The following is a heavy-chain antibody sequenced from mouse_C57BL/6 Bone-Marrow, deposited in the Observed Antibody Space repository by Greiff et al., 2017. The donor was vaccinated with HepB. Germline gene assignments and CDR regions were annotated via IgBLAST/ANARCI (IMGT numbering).Heavy chain of an antibody. CDR3: TRSLFITTEGFAY. CDR2: IDPETGGT. CDR1: GYTFTDYE. D-gene: IGHD1-1*01. Sequence: VQLQESGAELVRPGASVTLSCKASGYTFTDYEMHWVKQTPVHGLEWIGAIDPETGGTAYNQKFKGKAILTADKSSSTAYMELRSLTSEYSAVYYCTRSLFITTEGFAYWGQGTLVTVSA. J-gene: IGHJ3*01. V-gene: IGHV1-15*01.